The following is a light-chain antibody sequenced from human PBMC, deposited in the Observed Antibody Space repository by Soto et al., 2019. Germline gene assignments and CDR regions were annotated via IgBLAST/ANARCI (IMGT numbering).Light chain of an antibody. CDR3: HHRSNWPPLT. Sequence: EIVLTQSPATLSLSPGERATLSGRASQSVNSYLAWYQQKPGQAPRLLIYDASNRATGIPARFSGSGSETDFTLTISSLEPEDFAVYYCHHRSNWPPLTFGGGTKVEIK. J-gene: IGKJ4*01. V-gene: IGKV3-11*01. CDR2: DAS. CDR1: QSVNSY.